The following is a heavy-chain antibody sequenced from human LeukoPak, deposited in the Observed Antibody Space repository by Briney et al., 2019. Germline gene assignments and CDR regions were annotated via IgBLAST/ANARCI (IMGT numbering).Heavy chain of an antibody. CDR1: GFPFTSYS. Sequence: GRSLTLSCAASGFPFTSYSTNWVRRAPGRGLDWVSSTSTRIEYMYYADSVKGRFTISRNNAKNSLYLQMNSLRTEEPAVFSCARAIFSRGWYLFDHWGEGTGVSVSS. J-gene: IGHJ4*02. CDR3: ARAIFSRGWYLFDH. CDR2: TSTRIEYM. D-gene: IGHD6-19*01. V-gene: IGHV3-21*01.